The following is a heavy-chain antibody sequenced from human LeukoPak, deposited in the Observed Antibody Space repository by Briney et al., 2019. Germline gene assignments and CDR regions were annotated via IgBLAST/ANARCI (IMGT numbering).Heavy chain of an antibody. CDR3: AKDIRRTGWYKDS. J-gene: IGHJ4*02. V-gene: IGHV3-23*01. Sequence: QPGGSLRLSCAASGFTFSTYAMSWVRQAPGKGLEWVSGISGSGSSTYYADSVKGRFTISRDNSKNTLYLQMTSLRTEDTAVYYCAKDIRRTGWYKDSWGQGTLVTASS. CDR2: ISGSGSST. CDR1: GFTFSTYA. D-gene: IGHD6-19*01.